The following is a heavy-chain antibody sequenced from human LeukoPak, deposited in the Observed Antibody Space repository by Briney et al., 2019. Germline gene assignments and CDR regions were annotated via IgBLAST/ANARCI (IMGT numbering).Heavy chain of an antibody. CDR3: AKDYRYYYMDV. V-gene: IGHV3-23*01. Sequence: GGSLRLSCAASGFTFGSYAMYWVRQAPGKGLEWVSGISGSGGSTFYADSVKGRFTISRDNSENTVYLQMNSLRAEDTAVYYCAKDYRYYYMDVWGKGTTVTVSS. J-gene: IGHJ6*03. CDR1: GFTFGSYA. CDR2: ISGSGGST.